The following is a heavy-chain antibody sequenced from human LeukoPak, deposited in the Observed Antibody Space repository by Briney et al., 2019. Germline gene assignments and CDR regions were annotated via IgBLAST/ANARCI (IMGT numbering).Heavy chain of an antibody. D-gene: IGHD3-16*01. CDR1: GFIFTTHG. CDR3: ARPGGGVAFDY. CDR2: TSHDETNK. J-gene: IGHJ4*02. V-gene: IGHV3-33*08. Sequence: GGSLRLSCAASGFIFTTHGMHWVRQAPGKGLEWLAVTSHDETNKFYADSVKGRFTISRDNAKNSLYLQMDSLRGEDTAVYYCARPGGGVAFDYRGQGTLVAVSS.